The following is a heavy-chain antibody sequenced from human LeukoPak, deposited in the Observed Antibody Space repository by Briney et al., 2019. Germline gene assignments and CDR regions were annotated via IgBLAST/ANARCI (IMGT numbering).Heavy chain of an antibody. J-gene: IGHJ4*02. CDR3: ARPGRAYYYDSSGYCPYYFDY. V-gene: IGHV5-51*01. D-gene: IGHD3-22*01. Sequence: GESLKISCEGSGYSFTSYWIGWVRQMPGKGLEWMGIIYPGDSDTRYSPSFQGQVTISADKSISTAYLQWSSLKASDTAMYYCARPGRAYYYDSSGYCPYYFDYWGQGTLVTVSS. CDR1: GYSFTSYW. CDR2: IYPGDSDT.